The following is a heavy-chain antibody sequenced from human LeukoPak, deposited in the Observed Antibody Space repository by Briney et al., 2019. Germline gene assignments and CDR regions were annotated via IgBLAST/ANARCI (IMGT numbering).Heavy chain of an antibody. CDR2: ISSSGNTK. CDR3: ATYSSLNRREFQY. J-gene: IGHJ1*01. V-gene: IGHV3-48*04. D-gene: IGHD3-22*01. Sequence: PGGSLRLSCAASGFTFSRYTMNWVRQAPGKGLEWVSYISSSGNTKYYADSVRGRFTISRDNAKNSLYLQMNNLRAEDTAVYYCATYSSLNRREFQYWGQGTLLTVSS. CDR1: GFTFSRYT.